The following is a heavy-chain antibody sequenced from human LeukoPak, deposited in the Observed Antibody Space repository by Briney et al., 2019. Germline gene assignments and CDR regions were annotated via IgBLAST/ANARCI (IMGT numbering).Heavy chain of an antibody. CDR1: GFTFSSYE. J-gene: IGHJ4*02. V-gene: IGHV3-48*03. Sequence: GGSLRLSCAASGFTFSSYEMNWVRQAPGKGLEWVSHISSSGKTIYYADSVKGRFTISRDNAKSSLYLQMNSLRAEDTAGYYCARHVTGRFDYWGQGTLVTVSS. CDR3: ARHVTGRFDY. D-gene: IGHD2/OR15-2a*01. CDR2: ISSSGKTI.